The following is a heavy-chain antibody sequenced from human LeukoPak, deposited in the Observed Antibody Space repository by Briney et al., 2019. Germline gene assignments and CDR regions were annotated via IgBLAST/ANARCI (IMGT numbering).Heavy chain of an antibody. J-gene: IGHJ6*03. D-gene: IGHD2-2*01. V-gene: IGHV1-69*05. CDR2: IIPIFGTA. CDR1: GGTFSSYA. Sequence: ASVKVSCKASGGTFSSYAISWVRQAPGQGLEWMGRIIPIFGTANYAQKFQGRVAITTDESTGTAYMELSSLRSEDTAVYYCARGPTPGTHYYYYMDVWGKGTTVTVSS. CDR3: ARGPTPGTHYYYYMDV.